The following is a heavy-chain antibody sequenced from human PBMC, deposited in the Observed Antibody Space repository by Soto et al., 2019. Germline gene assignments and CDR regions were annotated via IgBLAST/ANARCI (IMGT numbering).Heavy chain of an antibody. D-gene: IGHD2-2*01. J-gene: IGHJ4*01. CDR3: VRKYPGTRPFDY. CDR1: GFTFNSYA. CDR2: IGTDGNT. Sequence: TWGSLRLSCAASGFTFNSYAMNWVRQAPGKGLAWVSAIGTDGNTYYANSVKGRFTISRDNSRTTLYLQMNSLRVEDTALYYCVRKYPGTRPFDYWGQGTLVTVS. V-gene: IGHV3-23*01.